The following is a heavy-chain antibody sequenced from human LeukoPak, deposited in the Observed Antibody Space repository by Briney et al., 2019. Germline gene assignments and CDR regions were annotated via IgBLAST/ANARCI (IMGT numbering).Heavy chain of an antibody. V-gene: IGHV3-74*01. CDR1: GFNFKNYW. CDR2: IINDGSST. Sequence: GGSLRLSCAASGFNFKNYWMHWVRQAPGKGLEWVSRIINDGSSTTYADPVKGRFTISRDNSKNTLYLQMNSLRAEDTAVYYCAKTAGTPGYKYYYYGMDVWGQGTTVTVSS. D-gene: IGHD6-13*01. CDR3: AKTAGTPGYKYYYYGMDV. J-gene: IGHJ6*02.